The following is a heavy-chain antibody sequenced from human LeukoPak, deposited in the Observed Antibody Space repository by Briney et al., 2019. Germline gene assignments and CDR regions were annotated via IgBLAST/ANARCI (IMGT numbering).Heavy chain of an antibody. V-gene: IGHV1-3*01. Sequence: GASVKVSCKASGYTFTSYAMHWARQAPGQRLEWMGWINAGNGNTKYSQKFQGRVTITRDTSASTAYMELSSLRSEDTAVYYCARVKTTVVTHFDYWGQGTLVTVSS. CDR3: ARVKTTVVTHFDY. D-gene: IGHD4-23*01. J-gene: IGHJ4*02. CDR1: GYTFTSYA. CDR2: INAGNGNT.